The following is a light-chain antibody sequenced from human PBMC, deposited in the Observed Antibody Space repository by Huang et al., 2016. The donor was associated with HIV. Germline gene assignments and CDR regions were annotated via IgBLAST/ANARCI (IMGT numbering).Light chain of an antibody. CDR1: QSISTY. V-gene: IGKV1-39*01. CDR2: TAS. J-gene: IGKJ2*01. CDR3: QQSYSTLGT. Sequence: IQMTQSPSSLSASVGDRVTITCRASQSISTYLNWYQQKPGKAPKLLIHTASSLQSGVPSRFSGSGSGTDFTLTISGLQPEYFATYFCQQSYSTLGTFGRGTKLDIK.